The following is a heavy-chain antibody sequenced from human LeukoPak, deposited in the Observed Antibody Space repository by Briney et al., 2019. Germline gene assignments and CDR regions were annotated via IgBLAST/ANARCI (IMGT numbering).Heavy chain of an antibody. J-gene: IGHJ4*02. D-gene: IGHD1-1*01. CDR3: AGAYNWNDNY. Sequence: PSETLSLTCAVYGGSFSGYYWSWIRQPPGKGLEWIGEINHSGSTNYNPSLKSRVTISVDTSKNQFSLKLSSVTAADTAVYYCAGAYNWNDNYWGQGTLVTVSS. V-gene: IGHV4-34*01. CDR2: INHSGST. CDR1: GGSFSGYY.